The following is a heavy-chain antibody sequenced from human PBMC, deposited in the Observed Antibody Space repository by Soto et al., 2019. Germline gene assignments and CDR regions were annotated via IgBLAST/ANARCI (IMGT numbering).Heavy chain of an antibody. J-gene: IGHJ5*02. D-gene: IGHD3-3*01. V-gene: IGHV4-31*11. CDR2: IYYSGST. Sequence: QVQLQESGPGLVKPSQTLSLTCAVSGGSISSGGYYWSWIRQHPGKGLEWIGYIYYSGSTYYNPSLNSRFTISVNTSKNQFSLNLSSVTDADTAVYYCARDPNPIFDTWGQGILVTVSS. CDR3: ARDPNPIFDT. CDR1: GGSISSGGYY.